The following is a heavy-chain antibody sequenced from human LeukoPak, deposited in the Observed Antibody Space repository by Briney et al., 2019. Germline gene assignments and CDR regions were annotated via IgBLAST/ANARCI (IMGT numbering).Heavy chain of an antibody. CDR3: AGGFDSSKMAY. CDR1: GGSISSGGHY. Sequence: PSQTLSLTCTVSGGSISSGGHYWTWIRQHPGKGLAWIGSIYDSRFTYYSPSLKSRVSISVDSSENQLSLKLNSVTAADTAVYYCAGGFDSSKMAYWGQGTLVTVSS. V-gene: IGHV4-31*03. D-gene: IGHD6-13*01. CDR2: IYDSRFT. J-gene: IGHJ4*02.